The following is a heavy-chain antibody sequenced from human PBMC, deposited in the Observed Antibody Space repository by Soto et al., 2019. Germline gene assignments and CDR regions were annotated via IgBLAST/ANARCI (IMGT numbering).Heavy chain of an antibody. CDR2: ISAYNGNT. Sequence: ASVKVSCKASGYTFTSYGISWVRQAPGQGLEWMGWISAYNGNTNYAQKLQGRVTMTTDTSTSTAYMELRSLRSDDTAVYYCARDGGQWLVQYYFDYWGQGTRVTVSS. J-gene: IGHJ4*02. CDR3: ARDGGQWLVQYYFDY. D-gene: IGHD6-19*01. V-gene: IGHV1-18*04. CDR1: GYTFTSYG.